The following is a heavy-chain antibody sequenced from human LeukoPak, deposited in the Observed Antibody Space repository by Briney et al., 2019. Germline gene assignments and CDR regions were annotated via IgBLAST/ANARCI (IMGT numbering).Heavy chain of an antibody. Sequence: GASVKVSCKASRYPFTSYAMHWVRQAPGQRLEWMGWIHVGNGNTEYSQKFQGRVTITRDTPATTTYMELSSLRSEDMAVYYCARGEGIAAAEVWWFDPWGQGTLVTVSS. CDR2: IHVGNGNT. CDR3: ARGEGIAAAEVWWFDP. V-gene: IGHV1-3*03. J-gene: IGHJ5*02. D-gene: IGHD6-13*01. CDR1: RYPFTSYA.